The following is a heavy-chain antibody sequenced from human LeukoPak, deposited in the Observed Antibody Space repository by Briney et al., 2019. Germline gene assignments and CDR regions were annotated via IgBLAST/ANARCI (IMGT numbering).Heavy chain of an antibody. V-gene: IGHV4-4*02. CDR1: GGSISSSNW. J-gene: IGHJ3*02. CDR3: AREIGYGDYVGAFDI. Sequence: SESLSLTCAVSGGSISSSNWWSWVRQPPGKGLEGIGEIYHSGSTNYNPSLKSRVTISVDKSKNQFSLKLSSVTAADTAVYYCAREIGYGDYVGAFDIWGQGTMVTVSS. D-gene: IGHD4-17*01. CDR2: IYHSGST.